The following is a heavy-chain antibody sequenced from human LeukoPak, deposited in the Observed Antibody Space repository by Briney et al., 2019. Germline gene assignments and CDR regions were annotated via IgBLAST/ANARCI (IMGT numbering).Heavy chain of an antibody. V-gene: IGHV1-18*01. Sequence: ASVKVSCKASGYTFTSYGISWVRQAPGQGLEWMGWISAYNGNTNYAQKLQGRVTMTTDTSTSTAYMELRSLRSDDTAVYYCARDVYDTAMVEPDYWGQGTLVTVSS. CDR1: GYTFTSYG. D-gene: IGHD5-18*01. CDR3: ARDVYDTAMVEPDY. J-gene: IGHJ4*02. CDR2: ISAYNGNT.